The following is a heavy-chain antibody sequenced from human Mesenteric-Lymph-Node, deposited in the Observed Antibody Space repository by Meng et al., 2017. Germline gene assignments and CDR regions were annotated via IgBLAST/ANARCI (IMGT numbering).Heavy chain of an antibody. D-gene: IGHD3-22*01. V-gene: IGHV3-48*03. CDR1: GFTFSSYE. J-gene: IGHJ6*02. CDR3: ARTYDSRGYYYYYYYGMDA. CDR2: ISSSGSTI. Sequence: GESLKISCAASGFTFSSYEMNWVRQAPGKGLEWVSYISSSGSTIYYADSVKGRFTISRDNAKNSLYLQMNSLRAEDTAVYYCARTYDSRGYYYYYYYGMDAWGQGTTVTVSS.